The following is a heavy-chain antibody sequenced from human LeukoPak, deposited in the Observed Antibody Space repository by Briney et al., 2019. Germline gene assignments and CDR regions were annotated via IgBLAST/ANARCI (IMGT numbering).Heavy chain of an antibody. V-gene: IGHV1-58*01. CDR1: GFTFTNSA. D-gene: IGHD3-10*01. CDR2: IVVGSGKT. CDR3: ARALLWFGEPYYFDY. J-gene: IGHJ4*02. Sequence: SVKVSCKASGFTFTNSAVQWVRQARGQRLEWIGWIVVGSGKTSYAQKFQERVTITRDMSTNTAYMELSSLRSEDTAVYYCARALLWFGEPYYFDYWGQGTLVTVSS.